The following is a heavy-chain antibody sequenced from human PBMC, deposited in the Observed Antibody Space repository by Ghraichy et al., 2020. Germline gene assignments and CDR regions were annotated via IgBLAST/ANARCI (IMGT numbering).Heavy chain of an antibody. D-gene: IGHD1-26*01. J-gene: IGHJ4*02. V-gene: IGHV4-59*01. CDR3: ARGASYYVNDY. Sequence: SETLSPTCTVSGCSISDYYWSWIRQPPGKGLEWIGHIYYTGSTNYNPSLKSRVTTSVDTSKNQFSLKLNSVTAADTAVYYCARGASYYVNDYWGQGTLVTVSS. CDR1: GCSISDYY. CDR2: IYYTGST.